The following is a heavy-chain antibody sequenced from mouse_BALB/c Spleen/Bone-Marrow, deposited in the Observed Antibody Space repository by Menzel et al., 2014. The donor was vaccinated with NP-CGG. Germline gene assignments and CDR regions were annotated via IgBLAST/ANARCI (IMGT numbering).Heavy chain of an antibody. Sequence: VQLQQSGAELVKPGASVKLSCKASGYTFTSYWMHWVKQRPGQGLEWIGEIDPSDSYTNYNQKFKGKATLTVDKSSSTAYMQLNSLTSEDSAVYYCARGGNCYDGYWYFDVWGAGTTVTVSS. J-gene: IGHJ1*01. V-gene: IGHV1-69*02. D-gene: IGHD2-12*01. CDR3: ARGGNCYDGYWYFDV. CDR2: IDPSDSYT. CDR1: GYTFTSYW.